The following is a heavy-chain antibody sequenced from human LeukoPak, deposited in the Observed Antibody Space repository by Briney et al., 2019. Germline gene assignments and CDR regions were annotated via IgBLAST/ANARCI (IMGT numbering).Heavy chain of an antibody. V-gene: IGHV1-8*01. CDR3: ARVVAGTVYYYYYYMDV. J-gene: IGHJ6*03. D-gene: IGHD6-19*01. Sequence: GASVKVSFKASGYTFTSYDINWVRQATGQGLEWMGWMNPNSGNTGYAQKFQGRVTMTRNTSISTAYMELSSLRSEDTAVYYCARVVAGTVYYYYYYMDVWGKGTTVTVSS. CDR1: GYTFTSYD. CDR2: MNPNSGNT.